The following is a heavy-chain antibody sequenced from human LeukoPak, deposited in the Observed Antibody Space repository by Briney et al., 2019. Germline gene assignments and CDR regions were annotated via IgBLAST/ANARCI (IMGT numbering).Heavy chain of an antibody. CDR1: GGSISSSSYY. D-gene: IGHD3-22*01. CDR2: IYYSGST. J-gene: IGHJ3*02. V-gene: IGHV4-39*07. CDR3: ARVSGITMIVVVQSDGFDI. Sequence: PETLSLTCTVSGGSISSSSYYWGWIRQPPGKGLEWIGSIYYSGSTYYNPSLKSRVTISVDTSKNQFSLKLSSVTAADTAVYYCARVSGITMIVVVQSDGFDIWGQGTMVSVSS.